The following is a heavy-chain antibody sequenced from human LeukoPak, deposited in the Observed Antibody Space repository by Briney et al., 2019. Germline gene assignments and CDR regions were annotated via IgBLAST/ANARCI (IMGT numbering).Heavy chain of an antibody. CDR2: ISAYNGNT. CDR1: GYTFTSYG. J-gene: IGHJ4*02. V-gene: IGHV1-18*01. CDR3: ARDSIVWHIVEIDY. D-gene: IGHD2-21*01. Sequence: ASVKVSCKASGYTFTSYGISWVRQAPGQVFEWMGWISAYNGNTNYAQKLQGRVTMTTDTSTSTAYMELRSLRSDDTAVYYCARDSIVWHIVEIDYCGQGTLVTVSS.